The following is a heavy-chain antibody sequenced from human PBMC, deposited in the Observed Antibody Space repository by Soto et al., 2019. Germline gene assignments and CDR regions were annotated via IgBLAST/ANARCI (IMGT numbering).Heavy chain of an antibody. V-gene: IGHV1-69*02. D-gene: IGHD4-17*01. CDR3: ARAPSGENWFDP. CDR1: GGTFSSYT. CDR2: IIPILGIA. J-gene: IGHJ5*02. Sequence: SVKVSCKASGGTFSSYTISWVRQAPGQGLEWMGRIIPILGIANYAQKFQGRVTITADKSTSTAYMELSSLRSEDTAVYYCARAPSGENWFDPWGQGTLVTVSS.